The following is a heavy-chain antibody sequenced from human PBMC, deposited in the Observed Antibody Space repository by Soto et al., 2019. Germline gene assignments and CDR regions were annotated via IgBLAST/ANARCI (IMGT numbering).Heavy chain of an antibody. V-gene: IGHV1-18*01. CDR2: ISAYNGNT. Sequence: AAVKVSCKASGYTFTIYGISWVRQAPGQGLEWMGWISAYNGNTNYAQKLQGRVTMTTDTSTSTAYMELRSLRSDDTAVYYCARWYCSGGSCYSPYYFDYWGQGTLVTVSS. D-gene: IGHD2-15*01. CDR1: GYTFTIYG. CDR3: ARWYCSGGSCYSPYYFDY. J-gene: IGHJ4*02.